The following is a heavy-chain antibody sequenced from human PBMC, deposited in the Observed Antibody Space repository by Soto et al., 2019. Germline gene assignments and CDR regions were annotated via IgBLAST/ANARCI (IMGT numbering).Heavy chain of an antibody. Sequence: EVQLAESGGGLAQPGGSLRLSCAASGFTLSGYAMDWVRQAPGKGLEYVSGISSNGVGTYYANSVQGRFAISRDNSKNTVYLQMGSLRREDMAVYYCARRARPDFYYMDVWGKGTTVIVSS. CDR1: GFTLSGYA. CDR2: ISSNGVGT. J-gene: IGHJ6*03. V-gene: IGHV3-64*01. CDR3: ARRARPDFYYMDV. D-gene: IGHD6-6*01.